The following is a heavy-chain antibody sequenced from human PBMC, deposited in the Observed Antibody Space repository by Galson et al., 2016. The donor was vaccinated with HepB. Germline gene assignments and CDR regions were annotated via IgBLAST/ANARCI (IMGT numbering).Heavy chain of an antibody. CDR2: ISVYGST. V-gene: IGHV3-23*01. Sequence: SLRLSCAASGYTFRSYAMTWVRQAPGKGLEWVSGISVYGSTYYADSVQGRFTVSRDNSKNTLYVQMNSLRVEDTAVYYCARAGYYGSGSYHYNYGMDVWGQGTTVTVSS. CDR3: ARAGYYGSGSYHYNYGMDV. CDR1: GYTFRSYA. J-gene: IGHJ6*02. D-gene: IGHD3-10*01.